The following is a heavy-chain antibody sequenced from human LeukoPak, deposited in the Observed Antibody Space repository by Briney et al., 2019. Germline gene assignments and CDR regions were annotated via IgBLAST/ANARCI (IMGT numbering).Heavy chain of an antibody. CDR1: GGSISSSSYY. D-gene: IGHD3-3*01. J-gene: IGHJ3*02. CDR2: LYTSGST. Sequence: SETLSLTCTVSGGSISSSSYYCGWIRQPAGKGLKWIERLYTSGSTNYNPSLKSRVTISVDTSKNQCSLKLSSLTAADTAVYYCARNYDFWSGEGAFDIWGQGTMVTVSS. V-gene: IGHV4-61*02. CDR3: ARNYDFWSGEGAFDI.